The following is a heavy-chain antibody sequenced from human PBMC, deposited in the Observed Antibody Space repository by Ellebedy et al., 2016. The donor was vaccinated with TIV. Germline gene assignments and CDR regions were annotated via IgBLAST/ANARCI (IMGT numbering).Heavy chain of an antibody. V-gene: IGHV3-15*01. Sequence: PGGSLRLSCAASGFIFNNAWMSWVRQAPGKGLEWVGHIKSKTDGGTADYAAPVKGRFTISRDESENTLYLQMSSLTTEDTAVYYCATHRGYAARPIFDYWGQGTLVIVSS. D-gene: IGHD6-6*01. CDR2: IKSKTDGGTA. CDR1: GFIFNNAW. CDR3: ATHRGYAARPIFDY. J-gene: IGHJ4*02.